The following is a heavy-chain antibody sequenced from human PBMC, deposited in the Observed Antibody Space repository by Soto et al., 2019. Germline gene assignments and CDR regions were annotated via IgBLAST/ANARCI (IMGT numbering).Heavy chain of an antibody. CDR2: MNPNSGNT. Sequence: QVQLVQSGAEVKKPGASVKVSCKASGYTVTNYDINWMRQATGQGLEWMGWMNPNSGNTGYAQKFQGRVTMTRNTSISTAYMELSSLKSEDTAMYYCARHWRISGAYDFDYWGQGSLVTVSS. D-gene: IGHD1-26*01. J-gene: IGHJ4*02. V-gene: IGHV1-8*01. CDR1: GYTVTNYD. CDR3: ARHWRISGAYDFDY.